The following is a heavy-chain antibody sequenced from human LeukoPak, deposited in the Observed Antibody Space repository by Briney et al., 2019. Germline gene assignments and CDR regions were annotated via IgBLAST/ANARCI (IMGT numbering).Heavy chain of an antibody. CDR3: ASAPSYDRSGYWAARNWFDP. Sequence: PSETLSLTCAVYGGSFSGYYWSWIRQPPGKGLEWSGEINHSGSTNYNPSLKSRVTISVDTSKNQFSLKLSSVTAADTAVYYCASAPSYDRSGYWAARNWFDPWGQGTLVTVSS. V-gene: IGHV4-34*01. J-gene: IGHJ5*02. CDR1: GGSFSGYY. D-gene: IGHD3-22*01. CDR2: INHSGST.